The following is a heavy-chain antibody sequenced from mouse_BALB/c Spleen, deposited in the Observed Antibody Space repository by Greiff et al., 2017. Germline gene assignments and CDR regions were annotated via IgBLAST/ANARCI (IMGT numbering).Heavy chain of an antibody. CDR3: NAGLYGNYEGY. CDR1: GFNIKDYY. CDR2: IDPENGDT. V-gene: IGHV14-4*02. J-gene: IGHJ2*01. Sequence: EVQLQQSGAELVRSGASVTLSCTASGFNIKDYYMHWVKQRPEQGLEWIGWIDPENGDTEYAPKFQGKATMTADTSSNTAYLQLSSLTSEDTAVYYCNAGLYGNYEGYWGQGTTLTVSA. D-gene: IGHD2-1*01.